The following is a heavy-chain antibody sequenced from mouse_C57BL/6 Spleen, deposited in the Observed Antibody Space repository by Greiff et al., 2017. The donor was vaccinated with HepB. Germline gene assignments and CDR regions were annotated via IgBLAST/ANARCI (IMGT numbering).Heavy chain of an antibody. Sequence: EVQLQQSGTVLARPGASVKMSCKTSGYTFTSYWMHWVKQRPGQGLEWIGAIYPGNSDTSYNQKFKGKAKLTAVTSASTAYMELSSLTNEDSAVYYCTRWGQLRLNGFAYWGQGTLVTVSA. V-gene: IGHV1-5*01. CDR3: TRWGQLRLNGFAY. D-gene: IGHD3-2*02. J-gene: IGHJ3*01. CDR2: IYPGNSDT. CDR1: GYTFTSYW.